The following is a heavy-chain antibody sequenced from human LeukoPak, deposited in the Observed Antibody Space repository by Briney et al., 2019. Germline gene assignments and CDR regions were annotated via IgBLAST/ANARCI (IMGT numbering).Heavy chain of an antibody. D-gene: IGHD2-15*01. J-gene: IGHJ4*02. CDR1: GFTFSSYA. CDR3: AKGHNVAGYCSGGSCYCIDY. CDR2: ISGSGGST. V-gene: IGHV3-23*01. Sequence: GGSLRLSCAAPGFTFSSYAMSWVRRAPGKGLAGVSAISGSGGSTYYADSVKGRFTISRDNSKNTLYLQMNSLRAEDTAVYYCAKGHNVAGYCSGGSCYCIDYWGQGTLVTVSS.